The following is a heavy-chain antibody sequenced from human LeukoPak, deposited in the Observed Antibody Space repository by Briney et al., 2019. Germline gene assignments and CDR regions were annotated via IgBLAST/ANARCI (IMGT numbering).Heavy chain of an antibody. J-gene: IGHJ4*02. V-gene: IGHV3-23*01. D-gene: IGHD6-19*01. CDR2: VSGSGGST. Sequence: GGSLRLSCAASGFTFSSYAMSWVRQAPGKGLEWVSAVSGSGGSTYYADSVKGWFTISRDNSKNTLYLQMNSLRAEDTAVYYCAIGYSSGWYSLIVGATGFDYWGQGTLVTVSS. CDR3: AIGYSSGWYSLIVGATGFDY. CDR1: GFTFSSYA.